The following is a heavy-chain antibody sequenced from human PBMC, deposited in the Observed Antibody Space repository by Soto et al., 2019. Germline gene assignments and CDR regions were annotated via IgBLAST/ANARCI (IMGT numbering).Heavy chain of an antibody. D-gene: IGHD3-3*01. J-gene: IGHJ5*02. V-gene: IGHV4-59*01. CDR3: ARDLFFGDGNWFDP. Sequence: SETLSLTCTVSGGSISSYYWSWIRQPPGKGLEWIGYIYYSGSTNYNPSLKSRVTISVDTSKNQFSLKLSSVTAADTAVYYCARDLFFGDGNWFDPWGQGTLVTVSS. CDR2: IYYSGST. CDR1: GGSISSYY.